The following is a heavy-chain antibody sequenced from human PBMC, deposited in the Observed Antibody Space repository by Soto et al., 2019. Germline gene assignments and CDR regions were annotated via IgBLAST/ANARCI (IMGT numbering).Heavy chain of an antibody. V-gene: IGHV3-23*01. CDR3: AKELGLLVRGVLCFDP. CDR2: ISGSGGNI. CDR1: GFTLTSYA. D-gene: IGHD3-10*01. J-gene: IGHJ5*02. Sequence: EVQLLESGGGLVQPGGSLRLSCAASGFTLTSYAMSWVRQAPGKGLEWISAISGSGGNIYYADSVKGRFTISRDISKNTLYQQMNSLRAEDTAVYYCAKELGLLVRGVLCFDPWGQGTLVTVSS.